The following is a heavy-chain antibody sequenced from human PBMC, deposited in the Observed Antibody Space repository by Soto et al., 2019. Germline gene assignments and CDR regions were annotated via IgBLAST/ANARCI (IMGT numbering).Heavy chain of an antibody. V-gene: IGHV4-4*02. J-gene: IGHJ5*02. CDR3: ASGRSPPLHGSGSKNWFDP. D-gene: IGHD3-10*01. Sequence: KTSETLSLTCAVSGGSISSSNWWSWVRQPPGKGLEWIGEIYHSGSTNYNPSLKSRVTISVDKSRNQFSLKLSSVTAADTAVYYCASGRSPPLHGSGSKNWFDPWGQGTLVTVSS. CDR1: GGSISSSNW. CDR2: IYHSGST.